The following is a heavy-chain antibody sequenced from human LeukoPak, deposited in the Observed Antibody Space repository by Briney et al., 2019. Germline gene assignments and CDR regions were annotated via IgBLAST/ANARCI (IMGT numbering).Heavy chain of an antibody. V-gene: IGHV4-59*01. Sequence: SETLSLTCTVSGGSISSYYWSWIRQPPGKGLEWIGYIYYSGSTNYNPSLKSRVTISVDTSKNQFSLKLSSVTAADTAVYYCARDELLDAFDIWGQGTMDTVSS. CDR2: IYYSGST. D-gene: IGHD1-26*01. CDR1: GGSISSYY. CDR3: ARDELLDAFDI. J-gene: IGHJ3*02.